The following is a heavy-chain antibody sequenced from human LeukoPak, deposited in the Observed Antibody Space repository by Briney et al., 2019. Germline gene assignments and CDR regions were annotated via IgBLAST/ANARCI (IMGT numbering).Heavy chain of an antibody. V-gene: IGHV3-33*01. CDR3: ARAEVVALNFDY. CDR1: GFTFSSYG. Sequence: PGGSLRLSCAASGFTFSSYGMHWVRQAPGKGLEWVAVIWYDGSNKYYADSVEGRFTISRDNSKNTLYLQMNSLRAEDTAVYYCARAEVVALNFDYWGQGTLVTVSS. CDR2: IWYDGSNK. J-gene: IGHJ4*02. D-gene: IGHD3-22*01.